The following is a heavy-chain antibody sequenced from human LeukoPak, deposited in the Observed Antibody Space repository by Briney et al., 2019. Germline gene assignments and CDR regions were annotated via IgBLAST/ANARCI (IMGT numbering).Heavy chain of an antibody. V-gene: IGHV1-3*04. J-gene: IGHJ4*02. CDR3: ARPVGYSSSWYGY. D-gene: IGHD6-13*01. Sequence: ASVKVSCKASGYTFTNYAIHWVRQAPGQRLEWMGWINIGNGNTYYSQKFQGRVTITRDTSASTAYMELSSLRSEDTAVYYCARPVGYSSSWYGYWGQGTLVTVSS. CDR2: INIGNGNT. CDR1: GYTFTNYA.